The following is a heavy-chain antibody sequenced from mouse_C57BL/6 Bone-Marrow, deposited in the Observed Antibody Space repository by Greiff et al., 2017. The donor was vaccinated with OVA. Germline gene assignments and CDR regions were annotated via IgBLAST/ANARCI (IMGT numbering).Heavy chain of an antibody. Sequence: EVQLQQSVAELVRPGASVKLSCTASGFNIKNTYMNWVKQRPEQGLEWIGRIDPANGNTNYASKFQGKATITADTSSNTAYLQLSRLTSEDTAIYSCARMELGPGYWGQGTTLTVSS. J-gene: IGHJ2*01. CDR2: IDPANGNT. D-gene: IGHD4-1*01. CDR3: ARMELGPGY. V-gene: IGHV14-3*01. CDR1: GFNIKNTY.